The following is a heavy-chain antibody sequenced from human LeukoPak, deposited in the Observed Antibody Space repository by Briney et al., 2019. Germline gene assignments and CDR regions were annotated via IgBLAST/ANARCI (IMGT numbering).Heavy chain of an antibody. Sequence: SETLSLTCAVYGGSFSGYYWSWIRQPPGKGLEWIGEINHSGSTNYNPSLKSRVTISVDTSKNQFFLKLSSVTAADTALYYCARHRFYGSGSTNWFDPWGQGTLVSVSS. J-gene: IGHJ5*02. D-gene: IGHD3-10*01. CDR2: INHSGST. CDR3: ARHRFYGSGSTNWFDP. V-gene: IGHV4-34*01. CDR1: GGSFSGYY.